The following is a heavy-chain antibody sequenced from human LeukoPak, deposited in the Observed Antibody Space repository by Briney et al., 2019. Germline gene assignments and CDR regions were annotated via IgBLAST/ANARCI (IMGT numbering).Heavy chain of an antibody. CDR1: GGSISSGGYY. D-gene: IGHD4-17*01. CDR3: ARCATAEDYAFDI. V-gene: IGHV4-31*03. J-gene: IGHJ3*02. CDR2: IYYSGST. Sequence: SETLSLTCTVSGGSISSGGYYWSWIRQHPGKGLEWIGYIYYSGSTYYNPSLKSRVTISVDTSKNQFSLKLSSVTAADTAVYYCARCATAEDYAFDIWGQGTMVTVSS.